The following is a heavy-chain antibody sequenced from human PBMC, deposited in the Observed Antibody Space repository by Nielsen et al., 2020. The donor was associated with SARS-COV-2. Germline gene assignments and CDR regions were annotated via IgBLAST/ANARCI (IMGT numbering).Heavy chain of an antibody. D-gene: IGHD5-18*01. CDR3: AAESVDTAMVDY. Sequence: GESLKISCTASGFTFGDYAMSWVRQAPGKGLEWVGFIRSKAYGGTTEYAASVKGRFTISRDDSKSIAYLQMNSLRAEDTAVYYCAAESVDTAMVDYWGQGTLVTVSS. J-gene: IGHJ4*02. CDR2: IRSKAYGGTT. V-gene: IGHV3-49*04. CDR1: GFTFGDYA.